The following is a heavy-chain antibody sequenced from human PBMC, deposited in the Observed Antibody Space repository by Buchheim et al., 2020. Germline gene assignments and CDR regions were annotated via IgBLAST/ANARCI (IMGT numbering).Heavy chain of an antibody. CDR3: TTSTVVSATYWYFNV. CDR1: GFTFSDAW. D-gene: IGHD2-21*02. Sequence: EEQLVESGGGLVKPGGSLRLSRAASGFTFSDAWMNWVRQAPGKGLEWVGRIKREADGGTAEYAAPVRGRFTLSRDDSTDTLYLQMNSLRAEDTAVYYCTTSTVVSATYWYFNVWGRGTL. J-gene: IGHJ2*01. CDR2: IKREADGGTA. V-gene: IGHV3-15*07.